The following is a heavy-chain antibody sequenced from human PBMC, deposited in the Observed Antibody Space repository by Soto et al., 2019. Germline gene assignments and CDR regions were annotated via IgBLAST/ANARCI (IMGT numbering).Heavy chain of an antibody. CDR2: ISGSGGST. CDR1: GFTFSSYA. Sequence: GGSLRLSCAASGFTFSSYAMSWVRQAPGKGLEWVSAISGSGGSTYYADSVKGRFTISRDNSKNTLYLQMNSLRAEDTAVYYCAKALVLAAAGPDPDWYFDLWGRGTLVTVSS. J-gene: IGHJ2*01. CDR3: AKALVLAAAGPDPDWYFDL. D-gene: IGHD6-13*01. V-gene: IGHV3-23*01.